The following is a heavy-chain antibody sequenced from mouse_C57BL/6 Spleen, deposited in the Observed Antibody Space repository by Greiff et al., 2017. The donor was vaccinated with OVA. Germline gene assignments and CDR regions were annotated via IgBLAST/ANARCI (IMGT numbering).Heavy chain of an antibody. J-gene: IGHJ2*01. Sequence: EVKLMESGGGLVKPGGSLKLSCAASGFTFSSYAMSWVRQTPEKRLEWVATISDGGSYTYYPDNVKGRFTISRDNAKNNLYLQMSHLKSEDTAMYYCARVVTTYYFDYWGQGTTLTVSS. CDR2: ISDGGSYT. CDR1: GFTFSSYA. V-gene: IGHV5-4*03. D-gene: IGHD2-5*01. CDR3: ARVVTTYYFDY.